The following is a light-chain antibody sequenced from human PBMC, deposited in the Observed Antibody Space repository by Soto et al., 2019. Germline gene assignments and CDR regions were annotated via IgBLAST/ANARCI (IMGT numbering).Light chain of an antibody. V-gene: IGKV1-5*03. CDR1: QSISSW. J-gene: IGKJ1*01. CDR2: KAS. Sequence: DIQMTQSPSTLSASVGDRVTITCRASQSISSWLAWYQQKPGKAPKLLIYKASSLESGGPSRFSGSGSGTEFTLNISSLQPDDFATYYCQQYNSLWTFGQGTKVEIK. CDR3: QQYNSLWT.